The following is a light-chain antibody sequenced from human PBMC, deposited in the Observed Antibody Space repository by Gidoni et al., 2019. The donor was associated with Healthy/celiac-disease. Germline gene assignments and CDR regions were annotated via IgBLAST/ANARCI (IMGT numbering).Light chain of an antibody. CDR3: QQYNNWPQGT. CDR2: GAS. CDR1: QSVSSN. V-gene: IGKV3-15*01. Sequence: EIVMTQSPATLSVSPGERAPLSCRASQSVSSNLAWYQQKPGQAPRLLIYGASTRATGIPARFSGSGSGTEFTLTISSLQSEDFAVYYCQQYNNWPQGTFGQGTKVEIK. J-gene: IGKJ1*01.